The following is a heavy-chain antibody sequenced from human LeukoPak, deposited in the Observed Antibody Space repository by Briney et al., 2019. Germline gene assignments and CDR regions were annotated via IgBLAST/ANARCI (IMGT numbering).Heavy chain of an antibody. Sequence: SETLSLTCAVYGGSFSGYYWSWIRQPPGKGLEWIGEINHSGSTNYNPSLKSRVTISVDTSKNQFSLKLSSVTAADTAVYYCARALVGLKYFQHWGQGTLVTVSS. J-gene: IGHJ1*01. CDR3: ARALVGLKYFQH. CDR2: INHSGST. V-gene: IGHV4-34*01. D-gene: IGHD3-9*01. CDR1: GGSFSGYY.